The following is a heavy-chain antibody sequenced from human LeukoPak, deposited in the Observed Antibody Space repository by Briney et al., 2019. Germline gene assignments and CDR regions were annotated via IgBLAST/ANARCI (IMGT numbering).Heavy chain of an antibody. V-gene: IGHV3-23*01. Sequence: PGGSLRLSCAASGFIFDDYAMHWVRQAPGKGLEWVSAISISGENTYYADSVKGRFTISRDTSRNTLYLQMHSLRAEDTAVYYCARLISTSSSRFSDYWGQGTLVTVSS. J-gene: IGHJ4*02. CDR2: ISISGENT. CDR1: GFIFDDYA. CDR3: ARLISTSSSRFSDY. D-gene: IGHD6-6*01.